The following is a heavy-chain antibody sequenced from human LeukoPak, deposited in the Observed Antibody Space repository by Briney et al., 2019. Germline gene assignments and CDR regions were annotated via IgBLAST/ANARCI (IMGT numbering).Heavy chain of an antibody. CDR3: ARDWGIAAAATV. Sequence: SETLSLTCTVSGASISSSSYYWGWLRQPPGKGLEWIGSIYYTGSTYYSPSLKSRVTMSVDTSKNQFSLKLSSVTAADTAVYYCARDWGIAAAATVWGQGTMVTVSS. CDR2: IYYTGST. V-gene: IGHV4-39*07. D-gene: IGHD6-13*01. J-gene: IGHJ3*01. CDR1: GASISSSSYY.